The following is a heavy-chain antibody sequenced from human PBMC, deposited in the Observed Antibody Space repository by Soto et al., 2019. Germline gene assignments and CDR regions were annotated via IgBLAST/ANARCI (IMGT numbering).Heavy chain of an antibody. CDR2: ISWNSGSI. J-gene: IGHJ6*02. CDR1: GFTFDDYA. V-gene: IGHV3-9*01. Sequence: EVQLVESGGGLVQPGRSLRLSCAASGFTFDDYAMHWVRQAPGKGLEWVSGISWNSGSIGYADSVKGRFTISRDNAKNSLYLQMNSLRAEDTALYYCAKDKLTAVAGLYYYYGMDVWVQGTTVTVSS. D-gene: IGHD6-19*01. CDR3: AKDKLTAVAGLYYYYGMDV.